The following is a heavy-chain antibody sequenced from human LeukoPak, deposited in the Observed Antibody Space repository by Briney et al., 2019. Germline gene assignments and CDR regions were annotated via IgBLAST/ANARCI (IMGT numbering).Heavy chain of an antibody. CDR2: FDPEDGET. D-gene: IGHD2-21*02. V-gene: IGHV1-24*01. J-gene: IGHJ4*02. Sequence: ASVKVSCKVSGYTLTELSMHWVRQAPGKGLEWMGGFDPEDGETIYAQKFQGRVTMTEDTSTDTAYMELSSLRSEDTAVYYCATGPLVVTARGMCYWDQGTLVTVSS. CDR1: GYTLTELS. CDR3: ATGPLVVTARGMCY.